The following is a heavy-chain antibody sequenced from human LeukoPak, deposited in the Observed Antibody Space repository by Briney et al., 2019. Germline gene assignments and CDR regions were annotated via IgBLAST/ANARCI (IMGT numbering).Heavy chain of an antibody. J-gene: IGHJ4*02. V-gene: IGHV3-21*01. D-gene: IGHD5-12*01. Sequence: GGSLRLSCAASGFTFSSYGMHWVRQAPGKGLEWVSSISSSSSYIYYADSVKGRFTISRDNAKNSLCLQMNSLRAEDTAVYYCARDLRMATRSFDYWGQGTLVTVSS. CDR3: ARDLRMATRSFDY. CDR1: GFTFSSYG. CDR2: ISSSSSYI.